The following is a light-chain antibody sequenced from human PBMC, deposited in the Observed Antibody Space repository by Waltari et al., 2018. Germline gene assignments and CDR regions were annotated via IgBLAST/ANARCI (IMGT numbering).Light chain of an antibody. CDR2: DAS. CDR3: QHRHNWPLT. Sequence: EIVLTQSPATLSLSPGERATLSCRASQSVGGALAWYQQRPGQAPRLLIYDASNRATGIPARFSGRGFGTDFTLTISSLESEDFAVYYCQHRHNWPLTFGGGTKVEIK. V-gene: IGKV3-11*01. CDR1: QSVGGA. J-gene: IGKJ4*01.